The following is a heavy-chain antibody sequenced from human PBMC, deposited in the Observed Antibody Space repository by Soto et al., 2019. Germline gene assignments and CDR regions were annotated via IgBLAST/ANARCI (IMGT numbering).Heavy chain of an antibody. CDR3: ARAYNRSDYHNRPLDY. Sequence: EVQLLESGGGLVQPGGSLRLSCATSAFTFSNFAMTWVRQAPGKGLEWVSMISGSGGTTNYADSVKGRFNISRENSKNTQYLQLNTLRAEDTTLYYCARAYNRSDYHNRPLDYWGQGTLVTVSS. CDR1: AFTFSNFA. J-gene: IGHJ4*02. CDR2: ISGSGGTT. D-gene: IGHD3-22*01. V-gene: IGHV3-23*01.